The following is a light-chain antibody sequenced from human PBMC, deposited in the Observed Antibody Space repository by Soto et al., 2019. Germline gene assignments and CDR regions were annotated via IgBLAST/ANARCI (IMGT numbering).Light chain of an antibody. CDR2: DVT. V-gene: IGLV2-14*01. CDR3: SSYTRRSTYV. J-gene: IGLJ1*01. CDR1: SSDVGSYNY. Sequence: QSVLTQPASVSGSPGQSIAISCTGTSSDVGSYNYVSWHQQHPGQAPRLMIYDVTNRPSGVSDRFSGSKSGNTASLTISGLQAEDEADYYCSSYTRRSTYVFGAGTKVTVL.